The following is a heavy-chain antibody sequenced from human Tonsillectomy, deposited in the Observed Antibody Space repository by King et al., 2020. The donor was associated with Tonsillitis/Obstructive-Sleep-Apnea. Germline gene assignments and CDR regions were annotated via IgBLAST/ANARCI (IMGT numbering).Heavy chain of an antibody. CDR3: AREYFYHSSGHYDY. D-gene: IGHD3-22*01. Sequence: VQLQQWGAGLLKPSETLSLTCAVYGGSFSGYYWSWIRQPPGKGLEWIGEINYSGSTNYNQSLKSRVTISLDTSKNQFSLNLSSVTAADTAVYYCAREYFYHSSGHYDYWGQGTLVTVSS. CDR2: INYSGST. CDR1: GGSFSGYY. J-gene: IGHJ4*02. V-gene: IGHV4-34*01.